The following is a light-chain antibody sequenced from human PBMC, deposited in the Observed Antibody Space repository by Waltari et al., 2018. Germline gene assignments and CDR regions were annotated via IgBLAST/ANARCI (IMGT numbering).Light chain of an antibody. J-gene: IGLJ1*01. Sequence: QSALTQPASVSGSPGQSIAISCTATSSHVGIYNYASWYQQHPGKAPKLMIYDVTSRPSGVSNRFSGSKSGNTASLTISGLQAEDEADYYCSSYTNSNTYVFGPGTKVTVL. CDR2: DVT. V-gene: IGLV2-14*01. CDR3: SSYTNSNTYV. CDR1: SSHVGIYNY.